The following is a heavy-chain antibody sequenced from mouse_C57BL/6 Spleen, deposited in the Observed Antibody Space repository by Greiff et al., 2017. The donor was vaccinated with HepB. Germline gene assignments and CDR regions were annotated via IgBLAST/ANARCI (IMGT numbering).Heavy chain of an antibody. J-gene: IGHJ3*01. V-gene: IGHV1-50*01. D-gene: IGHD2-5*01. Sequence: QVQLQQPGAELVKPGASVKLSCKASGYTFTSYWMQWVNQRPGQGLEWIGEIDPSDSYTNYNQKFKGKATLTVDTSSSTAYMQLSSLTSEDSAVYYCARSAYYSNYDWFAYWGQGTLVTVSA. CDR3: ARSAYYSNYDWFAY. CDR1: GYTFTSYW. CDR2: IDPSDSYT.